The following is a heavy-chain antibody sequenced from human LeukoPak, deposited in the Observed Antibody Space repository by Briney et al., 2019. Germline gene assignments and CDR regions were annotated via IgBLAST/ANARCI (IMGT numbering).Heavy chain of an antibody. Sequence: GGSLRLSCAAFEFTFSSYYMNWVRQAPGKGLEWISYISGSSNTMYYADSVKGRFTISRDNAKNSLYLQMNSLRAEDTAVYYCARVGAAHTRDFDYWGQGTLVTVSS. V-gene: IGHV3-48*04. CDR2: ISGSSNTM. CDR1: EFTFSSYY. CDR3: ARVGAAHTRDFDY. J-gene: IGHJ4*02. D-gene: IGHD6-6*01.